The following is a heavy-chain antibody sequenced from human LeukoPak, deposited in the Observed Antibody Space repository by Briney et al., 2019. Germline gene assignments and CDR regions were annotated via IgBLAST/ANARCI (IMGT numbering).Heavy chain of an antibody. CDR1: GFTFGDYA. CDR2: ITSGGAT. J-gene: IGHJ4*02. Sequence: GGSLRLSCTASGFTFGDYAMSWVRQAPGKGLEWVGRITSGGATDYAVPVKGRFIISRDNSKGTFYLQMNGLKTDDTAMYYCTWMATVRTVDFWGQGTLVTVSS. V-gene: IGHV3-49*04. D-gene: IGHD4-17*01. CDR3: TWMATVRTVDF.